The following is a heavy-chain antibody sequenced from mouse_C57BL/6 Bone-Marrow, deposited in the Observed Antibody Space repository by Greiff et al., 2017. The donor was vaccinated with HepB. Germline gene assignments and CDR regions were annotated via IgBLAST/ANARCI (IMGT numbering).Heavy chain of an antibody. CDR1: GFSLTSYG. Sequence: QVQLKESGPGLVQPSQSLSITCTVSGFSLTSYGVHWVRQSPGKGLEWLGVIWSGGSTDYNAAFISRLSISKDNSKSQVFFKMNSLQADDTAIYYCARNDGNYYGSSPDWYFDVWGTGTTVTVSS. V-gene: IGHV2-2*01. CDR3: ARNDGNYYGSSPDWYFDV. CDR2: IWSGGST. J-gene: IGHJ1*03. D-gene: IGHD1-1*01.